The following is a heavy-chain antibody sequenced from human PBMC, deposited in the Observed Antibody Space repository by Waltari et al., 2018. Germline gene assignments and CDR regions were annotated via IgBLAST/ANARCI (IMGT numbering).Heavy chain of an antibody. CDR3: ARDEIHVGPTNVGVTLDY. CDR2: ISRSNYR. J-gene: IGHJ4*02. D-gene: IGHD1-26*01. Sequence: EVHLVESGGGLVKPGGSLRLSCVVSGFTLSTYSMNWVRKAPGKGVEWVSSISRSNYRKYADSVKGRFTSTGETTKNSLYLQMNSLRVEDTAVYHCARDEIHVGPTNVGVTLDYWGQGTLVTVSS. CDR1: GFTLSTYS. V-gene: IGHV3-21*01.